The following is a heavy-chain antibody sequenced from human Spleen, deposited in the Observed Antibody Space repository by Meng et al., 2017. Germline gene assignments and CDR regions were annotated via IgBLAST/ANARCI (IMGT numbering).Heavy chain of an antibody. CDR1: GYSISSGYY. J-gene: IGHJ4*02. V-gene: IGHV4-38-2*02. D-gene: IGHD4-17*01. Sequence: SETLSLTCIVSGYSISSGYYWGWIRQPPGKGLEWIGSIYFSGNTFYNPSLKSRVTISVDTSKNHFSLKLSSVTAADTAVFYCAREAKSTVTTYYFDYWGQGTLVTVSS. CDR3: AREAKSTVTTYYFDY. CDR2: IYFSGNT.